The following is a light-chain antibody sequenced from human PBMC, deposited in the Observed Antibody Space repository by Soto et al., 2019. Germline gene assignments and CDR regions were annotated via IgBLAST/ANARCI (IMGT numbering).Light chain of an antibody. V-gene: IGKV1-17*03. CDR3: LQHSIYPLT. CDR2: ALS. J-gene: IGKJ3*01. Sequence: DIQMTQSPSAMSASVGDRVTITCRASQGINNYLACFQQKPGKVPKRLIYALSALHDGVPARFRGSGSGTDFTLTICSLQPEDCATYYCLQHSIYPLTFGPGTKVDI. CDR1: QGINNY.